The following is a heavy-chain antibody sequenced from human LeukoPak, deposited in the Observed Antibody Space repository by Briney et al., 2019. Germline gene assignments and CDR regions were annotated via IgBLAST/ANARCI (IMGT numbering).Heavy chain of an antibody. D-gene: IGHD6-13*01. Sequence: GASVKVSCKASGYTFTSYGISWVRQAPGQGLEWMGLITAYNGNTNYAQKLQGRVTMTKATSTSAAYMELRSLRSDDTAVYYCAREIAAANNWFDPWGQGTLVTVSS. V-gene: IGHV1-18*01. CDR1: GYTFTSYG. CDR2: ITAYNGNT. CDR3: AREIAAANNWFDP. J-gene: IGHJ5*02.